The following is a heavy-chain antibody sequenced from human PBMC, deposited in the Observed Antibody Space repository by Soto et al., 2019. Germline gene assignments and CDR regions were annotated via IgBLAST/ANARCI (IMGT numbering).Heavy chain of an antibody. V-gene: IGHV3-15*01. J-gene: IGHJ6*02. CDR2: IKSKTDGGTT. D-gene: IGHD2-21*02. Sequence: EVQLVESGGGLVQPGGSLRLSCAASGFTFSNAWMSWVRQAPGKGLEWVGRIKSKTDGGTTDYAAPVKGRFTISRDDSKNTLYLQMNRLKTEDTAVYYCTTGVTSRGMDVWGQGTTVTVSS. CDR3: TTGVTSRGMDV. CDR1: GFTFSNAW.